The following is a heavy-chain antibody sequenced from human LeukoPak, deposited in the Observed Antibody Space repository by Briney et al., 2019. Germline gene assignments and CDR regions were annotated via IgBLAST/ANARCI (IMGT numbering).Heavy chain of an antibody. V-gene: IGHV4-34*01. CDR1: GGSFSGYY. CDR3: ASSSGNYSFDY. J-gene: IGHJ4*02. D-gene: IGHD1-26*01. Sequence: SETLSLTCAVYGGSFSGYYWSWIRQPPGKGLEWIGEINHSGSTNYNPSPKSRVTISVDTSKNQFSLKLSSVIAADTAVYYCASSSGNYSFDYWGQGTLVTVSS. CDR2: INHSGST.